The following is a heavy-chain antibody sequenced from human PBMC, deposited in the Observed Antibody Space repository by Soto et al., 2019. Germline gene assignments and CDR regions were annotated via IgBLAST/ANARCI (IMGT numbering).Heavy chain of an antibody. J-gene: IGHJ3*02. CDR3: ARAWDGDFDI. Sequence: DSVQVSCKASGYTFTSYAMHWVRQAPGQRLEWMGWINAGNDNTKYSQKFQGRVTITRNTSTSTAYMELSSLRSEDTAVYYCARAWDGDFDIWGQGTMVTV. CDR1: GYTFTSYA. D-gene: IGHD1-26*01. V-gene: IGHV1-3*01. CDR2: INAGNDNT.